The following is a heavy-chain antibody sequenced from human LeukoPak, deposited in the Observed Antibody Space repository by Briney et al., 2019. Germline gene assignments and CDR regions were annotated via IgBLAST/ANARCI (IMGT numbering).Heavy chain of an antibody. CDR3: AKDVRGGCSGGSCYY. V-gene: IGHV3-23*01. Sequence: GGSLRLSCAASGFNFRYYAMSWVRQAPGKGLEWVSDISGSGGRADYADSVKGRFTISRDNSKNTLYLQMNSLRAEDTAVYYCAKDVRGGCSGGSCYYWGQGTLVTVSS. CDR2: ISGSGGRA. D-gene: IGHD2-15*01. CDR1: GFNFRYYA. J-gene: IGHJ4*02.